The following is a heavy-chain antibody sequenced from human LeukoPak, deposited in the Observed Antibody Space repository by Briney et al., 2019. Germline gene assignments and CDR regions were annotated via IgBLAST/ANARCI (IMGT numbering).Heavy chain of an antibody. D-gene: IGHD6-19*01. CDR3: ARGQHRQGLAVAGFDY. CDR2: ISYSGST. CDR1: GGSITGYY. V-gene: IGHV4-59*12. J-gene: IGHJ4*02. Sequence: SETLSLTCSVSGGSITGYYWSWIRQPPGKGLEWIGYISYSGSTNYNPSLKSRVTISVDTSKNQFSLKLSSVTAADTAVYYCARGQHRQGLAVAGFDYWGQGTLVTVSS.